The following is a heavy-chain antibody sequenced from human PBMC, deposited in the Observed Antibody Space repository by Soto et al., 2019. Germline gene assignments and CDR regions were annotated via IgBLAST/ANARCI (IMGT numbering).Heavy chain of an antibody. V-gene: IGHV1-8*01. CDR3: ARAPSRSYRPFWLY. CDR1: GYSFTSYD. Sequence: QVQLVQSGAEVKKPGASVKVSCKASGYSFTSYDINWVRQATGQGPEWRGWMNPDSGNTGYAQKFQGRVTLTRNTSISTAYTELSSLTSADTAVYYCARAPSRSYRPFWLYWGQGTLVTVSS. D-gene: IGHD3-16*02. J-gene: IGHJ4*02. CDR2: MNPDSGNT.